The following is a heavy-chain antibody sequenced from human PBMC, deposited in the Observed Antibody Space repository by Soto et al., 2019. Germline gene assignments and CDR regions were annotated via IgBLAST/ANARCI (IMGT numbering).Heavy chain of an antibody. D-gene: IGHD6-19*01. CDR1: GDSVSSNSAA. CDR3: ARDPDSSGWSIFDY. Sequence: SQTLSLTCAISGDSVSSNSAAWNWIRQSPSRGLEWLGRTYYRSKWYNDYAVSVKSRITINPDTSRNQFSLQLNSVTPEDTAVYYCARDPDSSGWSIFDYWGQGTLVTVSS. J-gene: IGHJ4*02. V-gene: IGHV6-1*01. CDR2: TYYRSKWYN.